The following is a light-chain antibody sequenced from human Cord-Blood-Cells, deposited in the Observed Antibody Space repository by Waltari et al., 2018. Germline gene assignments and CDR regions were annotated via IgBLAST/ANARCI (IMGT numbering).Light chain of an antibody. CDR3: QRRSNWLT. CDR2: YAS. V-gene: IGKV3-11*01. CDR1: QSVRSY. Sequence: EIVLTQYPATLSLSPGERATISCRASQSVRSYIAWYQQKPGQAPRLLIYYASNWATGIHARFRGSGSGTDFTLTISRLEPEDCAVYYCQRRSNWLTLCGGTKVESK. J-gene: IGKJ4*01.